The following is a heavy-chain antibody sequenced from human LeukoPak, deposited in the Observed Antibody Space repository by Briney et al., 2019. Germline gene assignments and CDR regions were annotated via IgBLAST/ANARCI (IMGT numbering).Heavy chain of an antibody. Sequence: VASVKVSCKASGYTFTSYGISWVRQAPGQGLEWMGWISAYNGNTNYAQKLQGRVTMTTDTSTSTAYMELRSLRSDDTAVYYCARRSILEWSLSSPTLYYYYYYMDVWGKGTTVTVSS. CDR3: ARRSILEWSLSSPTLYYYYYYMDV. CDR2: ISAYNGNT. D-gene: IGHD3-3*01. V-gene: IGHV1-18*01. CDR1: GYTFTSYG. J-gene: IGHJ6*03.